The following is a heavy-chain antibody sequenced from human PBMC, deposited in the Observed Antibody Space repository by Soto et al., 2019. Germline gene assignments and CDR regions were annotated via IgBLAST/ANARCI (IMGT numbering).Heavy chain of an antibody. D-gene: IGHD7-27*01. J-gene: IGHJ4*02. V-gene: IGHV1-2*02. Sequence: QVQLVQSGAGVKKPGASVKLSCKASGFTFIGHYIHWVRQAPGQGLEWVGWINPNSGGGTVYAQKFQGRLTMTADTSTSIASMDLTSLRGDDTAVYYCAGSRTGALDYWGPGALVTVSS. CDR2: INPNSGGGT. CDR1: GFTFIGHY. CDR3: AGSRTGALDY.